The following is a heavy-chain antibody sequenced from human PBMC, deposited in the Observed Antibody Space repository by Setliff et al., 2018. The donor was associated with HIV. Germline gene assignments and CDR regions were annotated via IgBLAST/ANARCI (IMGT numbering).Heavy chain of an antibody. D-gene: IGHD3-9*01. CDR2: IIPIFGTV. CDR1: GGTFSSYA. V-gene: IGHV1-69*13. CDR3: ARSHILTGYYSSPTYYFDF. J-gene: IGHJ4*02. Sequence: SVKVSCKASGGTFSSYAISWVRQAPGQGLEWMGGIIPIFGTVKYAQKFQGRVTITADGSTSTAYMEVSRLRSDDTAVYYCARSHILTGYYSSPTYYFDFWGQGTLVTVSS.